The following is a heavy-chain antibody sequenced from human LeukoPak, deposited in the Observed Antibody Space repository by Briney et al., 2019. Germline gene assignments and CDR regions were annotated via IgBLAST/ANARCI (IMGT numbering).Heavy chain of an antibody. J-gene: IGHJ4*02. CDR1: GFTLSTYW. D-gene: IGHD6-13*01. CDR2: INPDGSGK. CDR3: ARELRSSPDY. V-gene: IGHV3-7*01. Sequence: GGSLRFSCEASGFTLSTYWMNWVRQVPGKGLDWVANINPDGSGKRYVDSVKGRFTIARDNADNSLSLQMNSLRAEDTAVYYCARELRSSPDYWGQGTLVTVSS.